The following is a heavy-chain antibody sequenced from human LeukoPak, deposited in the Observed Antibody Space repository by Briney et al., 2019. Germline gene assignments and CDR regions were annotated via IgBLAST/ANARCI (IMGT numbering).Heavy chain of an antibody. CDR1: GYTFTGYY. J-gene: IGHJ5*02. CDR3: ARDWNLSFHL. D-gene: IGHD1-7*01. Sequence: ASVKVSCKASGYTFTGYYMHWVRQAPGQGLEWVGWINPNPNGGDTNYAQTFQGRVTMTSDSSISTVYMELSRLRSDDTAVYYCARDWNLSFHLWGQGTLVTVSS. CDR2: INPNPNGGDT. V-gene: IGHV1-2*02.